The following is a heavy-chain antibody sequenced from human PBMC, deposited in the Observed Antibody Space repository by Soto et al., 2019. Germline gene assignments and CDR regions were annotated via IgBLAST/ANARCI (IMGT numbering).Heavy chain of an antibody. J-gene: IGHJ4*02. CDR1: GYTFPNYA. D-gene: IGHD3-10*01. CDR3: ARKRTAYGSGSYEAFDY. V-gene: IGHV1-3*01. CDR2: INAGNGNT. Sequence: ASVKVSCKASGYTFPNYAIHWVRQAPGQRLEWMGWINAGNGNTKYAQRLRGRVTITRDTSASTAYMELTSLTSEDTAVYYCARKRTAYGSGSYEAFDYWGQGALVTVSS.